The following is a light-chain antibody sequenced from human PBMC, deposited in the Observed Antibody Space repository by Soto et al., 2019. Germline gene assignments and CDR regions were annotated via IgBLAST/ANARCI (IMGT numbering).Light chain of an antibody. CDR3: QQSYSSPWT. J-gene: IGKJ1*01. Sequence: DIQVTQSPSSLSASVGDRVTITCRASQTIIRYLNWYQQKPGKAPKLLIHAASSLQSGVPSRFNGTRSGTDFSLTISSLQPEDFATYYCQQSYSSPWTFGQGTKVE. CDR1: QTIIRY. V-gene: IGKV1-39*01. CDR2: AAS.